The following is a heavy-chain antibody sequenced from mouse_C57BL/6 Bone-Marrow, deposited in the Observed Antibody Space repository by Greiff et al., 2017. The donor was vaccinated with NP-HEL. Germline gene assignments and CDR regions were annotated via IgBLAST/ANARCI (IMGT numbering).Heavy chain of an antibody. Sequence: VQLQQPGAELVKPGASVKLSCKASGYTFNSYWMQWVKQRPGQGLEWIGEIDPSDSYTNYNQKFKGKATLTVDTSSSPAYMQLSSLTSEDSAVYYCARERGYDGPYFDYWGQGTTLTVSS. CDR2: IDPSDSYT. CDR1: GYTFNSYW. D-gene: IGHD2-2*01. V-gene: IGHV1-50*01. J-gene: IGHJ2*01. CDR3: ARERGYDGPYFDY.